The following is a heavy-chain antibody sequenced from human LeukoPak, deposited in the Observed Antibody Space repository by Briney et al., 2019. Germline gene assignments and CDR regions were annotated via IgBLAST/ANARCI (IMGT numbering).Heavy chain of an antibody. CDR2: MNSDGSRR. CDR3: VPQEDCSRTTCQFDY. Sequence: GGSLRLSCAASGFIFSTYWMHWVRQAPGKGLVGDSRMNSDGSRRNYADSVQGRFTPSRDNAKNTLYLQMNNLRPEDTAVYYCVPQEDCSRTTCQFDYWGQGTLVTVSS. D-gene: IGHD2-2*01. CDR1: GFIFSTYW. J-gene: IGHJ4*02. V-gene: IGHV3-74*01.